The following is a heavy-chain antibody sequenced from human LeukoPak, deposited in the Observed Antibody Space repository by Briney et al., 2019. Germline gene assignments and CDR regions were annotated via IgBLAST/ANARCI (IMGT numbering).Heavy chain of an antibody. J-gene: IGHJ5*02. CDR3: ARDIIVGATSRWFDP. Sequence: SETLSLTCTVSGGSISSSSYYWGWIRQPPGKGLEWIGSIYYSGSTYYNPSLKGRVTISVDTSKNQFSLKLSSVTAADTAVYYCARDIIVGATSRWFDPWGQGTLVTVSS. V-gene: IGHV4-39*07. CDR2: IYYSGST. CDR1: GGSISSSSYY. D-gene: IGHD1-26*01.